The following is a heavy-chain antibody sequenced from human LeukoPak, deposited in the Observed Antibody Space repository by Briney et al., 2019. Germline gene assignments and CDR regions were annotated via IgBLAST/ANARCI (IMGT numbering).Heavy chain of an antibody. D-gene: IGHD4-17*01. Sequence: TLSLTCTVSGGSISSGDYYWSWIRQPPGKGLEWIGYIYYSGSTYYNPSLKSRVTISVDTSKNQFSLKLSSVTAADTAVYYCARDLRVLTTVTTYYYGMDVWGQGTTVTVSS. CDR3: ARDLRVLTTVTTYYYGMDV. CDR1: GGSISSGDYY. V-gene: IGHV4-30-4*01. CDR2: IYYSGST. J-gene: IGHJ6*02.